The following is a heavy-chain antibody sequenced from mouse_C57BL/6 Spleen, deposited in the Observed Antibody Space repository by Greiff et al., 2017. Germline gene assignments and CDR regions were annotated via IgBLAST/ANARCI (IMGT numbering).Heavy chain of an antibody. CDR1: GYTFTSYW. D-gene: IGHD2-3*01. Sequence: VKLQQPGAELVMPGASVKLSCKASGYTFTSYWMHWVKQRPGQGLEWIGEIDPSDSYTNYNQKFKGKSTLTVDKSSSTAYMQLSSLTSEDSAVYYCARGARWSSFDYWGQGTTLTVSS. CDR3: ARGARWSSFDY. V-gene: IGHV1-69*01. CDR2: IDPSDSYT. J-gene: IGHJ2*01.